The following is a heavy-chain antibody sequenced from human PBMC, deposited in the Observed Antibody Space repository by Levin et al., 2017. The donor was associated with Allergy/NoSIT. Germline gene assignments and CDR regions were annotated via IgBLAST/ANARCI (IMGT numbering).Heavy chain of an antibody. CDR3: ARRDSDGSNSFDY. CDR1: GYSFTSYW. CDR2: IFPGDSDT. Sequence: TPGGSLRLSCQASGYSFTSYWFGWVRQRPGKGLEWMGLIFPGDSDTRVSPSFQGQIIMSVDKSISTAYLQWTSLKASDSAMYYCARRDSDGSNSFDYWGQGTLVIVSS. D-gene: IGHD4-23*01. J-gene: IGHJ4*02. V-gene: IGHV5-51*01.